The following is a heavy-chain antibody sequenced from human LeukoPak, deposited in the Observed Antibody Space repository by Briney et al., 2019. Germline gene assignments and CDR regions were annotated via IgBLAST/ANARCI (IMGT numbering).Heavy chain of an antibody. V-gene: IGHV3-7*01. CDR1: GFTFSSYW. CDR3: ARETPPHDTSDYDY. CDR2: IKQDGTTK. J-gene: IGHJ4*02. D-gene: IGHD3-22*01. Sequence: GGSLRLSCVASGFTFSSYWMSWVRQAPGKGLEWVANIKQDGTTKYYVDSVKGRFTISRDNAKNSLYLQMNSLRAADTAVYYCARETPPHDTSDYDYWGQGTLVTVSS.